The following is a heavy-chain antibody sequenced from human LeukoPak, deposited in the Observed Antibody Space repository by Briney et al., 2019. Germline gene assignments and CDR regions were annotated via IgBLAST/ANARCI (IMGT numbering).Heavy chain of an antibody. D-gene: IGHD3-16*02. J-gene: IGHJ4*02. Sequence: RASVKVSCKASGYTFTGYYMHWVRQAPGQGLEWMGWINPNSGGTNYAQKFQGRVTMTRDTSISTAYMELSRLRSDDTAVYYCARAPSIRVITNFDYWGQGTLVTVSS. V-gene: IGHV1-2*02. CDR2: INPNSGGT. CDR3: ARAPSIRVITNFDY. CDR1: GYTFTGYY.